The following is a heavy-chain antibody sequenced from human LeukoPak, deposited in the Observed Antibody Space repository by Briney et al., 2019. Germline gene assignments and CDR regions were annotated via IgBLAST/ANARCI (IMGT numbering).Heavy chain of an antibody. CDR3: ARGAESPYYDFWSGYSYAFDI. CDR1: GFTFSSYG. Sequence: GGSLRLSCAASGFTFSSYGMHWVRQAPGKGLEWVAVISYDGSNKYYADSVKGRFTISRDNSKSTLYLQMNSLRAEDTAVYYCARGAESPYYDFWSGYSYAFDIWGQGTTVTVSS. D-gene: IGHD3-3*01. V-gene: IGHV3-30*03. J-gene: IGHJ3*02. CDR2: ISYDGSNK.